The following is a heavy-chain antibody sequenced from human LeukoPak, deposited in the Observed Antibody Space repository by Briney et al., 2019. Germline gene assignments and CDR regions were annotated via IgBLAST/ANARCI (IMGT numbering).Heavy chain of an antibody. CDR2: IIPIFGTA. V-gene: IGHV1-69*06. D-gene: IGHD1-26*01. J-gene: IGHJ3*02. CDR1: GGTFSSYA. CDR3: ARSRDSDDAFDI. Sequence: ASVKVSCEASGGTFSSYAISWVRQAPGQGLEWMGGIIPIFGTANYAQKFQGRVTITADKSTSTAYMELSSLRSEDTAVYYCARSRDSDDAFDIWGQGTMVTVSS.